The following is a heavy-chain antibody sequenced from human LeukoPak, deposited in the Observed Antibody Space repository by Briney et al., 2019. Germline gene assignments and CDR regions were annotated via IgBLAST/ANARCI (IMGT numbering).Heavy chain of an antibody. V-gene: IGHV1-18*01. CDR1: GYTFTSYG. D-gene: IGHD6-19*01. CDR2: ISAYNGNT. Sequence: GASVKVSCKASGYTFTSYGISWVRQAPGQGLEWMGWISAYNGNTNYAQKLQGRVTMTTDTSTSTAYMELRSLRSDDTAVYYCARSVGGWFFYYFDYWGQGTLVTVSP. CDR3: ARSVGGWFFYYFDY. J-gene: IGHJ4*02.